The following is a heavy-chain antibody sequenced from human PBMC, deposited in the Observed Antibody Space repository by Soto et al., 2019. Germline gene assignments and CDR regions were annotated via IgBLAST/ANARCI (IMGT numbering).Heavy chain of an antibody. CDR2: IYHSGST. V-gene: IGHV4-4*02. Sequence: PSETLPLTCAVSGRSIIRSNWWSLGRQPPGKGLEWIGEIYHSGSTNYNPSLKSRVTISVDKSKNQFSLKLSSVTAADTTVYYWARDRKYVFFGEPGILDSYYYGMDVWGKGPTVTVS. CDR3: ARDRKYVFFGEPGILDSYYYGMDV. D-gene: IGHD3-10*01. J-gene: IGHJ6*04. CDR1: GRSIIRSNW.